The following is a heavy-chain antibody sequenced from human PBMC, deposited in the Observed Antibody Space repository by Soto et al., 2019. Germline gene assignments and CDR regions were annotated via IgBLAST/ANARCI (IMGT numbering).Heavy chain of an antibody. CDR1: GYTFTSYG. Sequence: ASVQVSCKASGYTFTSYGISWVRQAPGQELEWMGWISAYNGNTNYAQKLQGRVTMTTDTSTSTAYMELRSLRSDDTAVYYCARIGGSGSYLDAFDIWGQGTMVTVSS. CDR3: ARIGGSGSYLDAFDI. CDR2: ISAYNGNT. D-gene: IGHD3-10*01. J-gene: IGHJ3*02. V-gene: IGHV1-18*01.